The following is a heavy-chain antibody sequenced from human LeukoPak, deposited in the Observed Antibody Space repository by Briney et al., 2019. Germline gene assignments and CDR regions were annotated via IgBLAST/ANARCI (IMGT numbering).Heavy chain of an antibody. CDR1: GFTFSSYS. J-gene: IGHJ4*02. CDR3: ARQGGPRNSYGYSGPDY. CDR2: ISSSSSTI. Sequence: GGSLRLSCAASGFTFSSYSMNWVRQAPGKGLEWVSYISSSSSTIYYADSVKGRFTISRDNDKNSLYLQMNSLRAEDTAVYYCARQGGPRNSYGYSGPDYWGQGTLVTVSS. D-gene: IGHD5-18*01. V-gene: IGHV3-48*01.